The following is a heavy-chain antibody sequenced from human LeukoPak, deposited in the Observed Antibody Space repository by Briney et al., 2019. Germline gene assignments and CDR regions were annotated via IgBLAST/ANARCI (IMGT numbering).Heavy chain of an antibody. J-gene: IGHJ5*02. Sequence: ASVKVSCKASGGTFSSYAISWVRQAPGQGLEWMGGIIPIFGTANYAQKFQGRVTITTDESTSTAYMELSSLRSEDTAVYYCARDPVFFYGSGSWSPNWFDPWGQGTLVTVSS. V-gene: IGHV1-69*05. D-gene: IGHD3-10*01. CDR3: ARDPVFFYGSGSWSPNWFDP. CDR1: GGTFSSYA. CDR2: IIPIFGTA.